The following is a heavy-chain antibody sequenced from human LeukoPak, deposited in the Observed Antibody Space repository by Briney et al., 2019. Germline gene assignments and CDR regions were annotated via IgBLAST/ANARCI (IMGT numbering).Heavy chain of an antibody. CDR2: ISGSGGST. V-gene: IGHV3-23*01. CDR1: GFTFSSYA. CDR3: AKSRVRYSLDYFDY. D-gene: IGHD5-18*01. Sequence: SGGSLRLSCAASGFTFSSYAMSWVRQAPGKGLEWVSAISGSGGSTYYADSVKGRFTISRDNSKNTLYLQMNSLRAADTAVYYCAKSRVRYSLDYFDYWGQGTPVTVSS. J-gene: IGHJ4*02.